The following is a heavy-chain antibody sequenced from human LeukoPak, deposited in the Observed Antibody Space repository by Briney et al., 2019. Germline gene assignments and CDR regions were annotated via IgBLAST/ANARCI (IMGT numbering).Heavy chain of an antibody. J-gene: IGHJ4*02. CDR3: AREREGSYYDY. CDR2: IYSGSTT. D-gene: IGHD1-26*01. Sequence: GGSLRLSCAASGFTVSSNYITWVRQAPGKGLEWVSVIYSGSTTYYAGSVKGRFTISRDNSKNTLYLQMNSLRAEDTAVYYCAREREGSYYDYWGQGTLVIVSS. CDR1: GFTVSSNY. V-gene: IGHV3-66*01.